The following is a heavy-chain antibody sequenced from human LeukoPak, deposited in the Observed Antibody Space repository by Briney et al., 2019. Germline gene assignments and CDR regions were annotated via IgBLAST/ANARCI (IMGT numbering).Heavy chain of an antibody. V-gene: IGHV3-9*01. CDR3: AKIYGSGNQPSDY. J-gene: IGHJ4*02. CDR1: GFSFGDYG. Sequence: GGSLRLSCVASGFSFGDYGMHWVRQGPGKGLEWVAGISWNSGATAYADSVKGRFTISRDNAMDSLYLRMESLRVEDTALYYCAKIYGSGNQPSDYWGQGTLATVSS. CDR2: ISWNSGAT. D-gene: IGHD3-10*01.